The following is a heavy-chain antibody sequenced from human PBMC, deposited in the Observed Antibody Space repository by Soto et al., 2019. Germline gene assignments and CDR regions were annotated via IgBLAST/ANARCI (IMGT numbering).Heavy chain of an antibody. Sequence: EVQLAESGGGLVQPGGSLRLSCAASGFTFSSYWMHWVRQAPGKGLVWVSHINSDGSSTSYADSVKGRFTISRDNAKNTLYLQMNSLRAEDTAVYYCARRYSSSSKYYYYYYMDVWGKGTTVTVSS. CDR2: INSDGSST. CDR3: ARRYSSSSKYYYYYYMDV. J-gene: IGHJ6*03. D-gene: IGHD6-6*01. V-gene: IGHV3-74*01. CDR1: GFTFSSYW.